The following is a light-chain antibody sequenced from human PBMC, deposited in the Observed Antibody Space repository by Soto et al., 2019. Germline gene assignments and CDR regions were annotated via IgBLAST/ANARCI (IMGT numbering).Light chain of an antibody. CDR3: QQYDSSSPT. CDR2: GAS. V-gene: IGKV3-20*01. Sequence: EILLTQSPGTLSLSPGERATLPCRASQSVSSNYVAWYQKKPGQAPRLLIFGASFRATGIPDRFSGSGSGTDFILTIRSLQPDDSATYYCQQYDSSSPTFGQGTKLEIK. J-gene: IGKJ2*01. CDR1: QSVSSNY.